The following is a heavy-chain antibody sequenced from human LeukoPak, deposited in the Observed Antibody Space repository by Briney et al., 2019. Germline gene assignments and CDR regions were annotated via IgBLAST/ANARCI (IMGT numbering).Heavy chain of an antibody. CDR3: ARERRPHDMGFDWLLSHYYYYGMDV. V-gene: IGHV1-8*01. CDR1: GYTFTSYD. D-gene: IGHD3-9*01. J-gene: IGHJ6*02. Sequence: ASVKVSCKASGYTFTSYDINWVRQATGQGPEWMGWMNPNSGNTGYAQKFQGRVTMTRNTSISTAYMELSSLRSEDTAVYYCARERRPHDMGFDWLLSHYYYYGMDVWGQGTTVTVSS. CDR2: MNPNSGNT.